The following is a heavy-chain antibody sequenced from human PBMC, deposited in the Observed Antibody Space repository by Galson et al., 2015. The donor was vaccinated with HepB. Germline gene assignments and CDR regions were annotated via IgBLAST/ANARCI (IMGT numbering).Heavy chain of an antibody. D-gene: IGHD5-24*01. CDR1: GFTFSSYT. Sequence: SLRLSCAASGFTFSSYTMNWVRQAPGKGLEWVSSISSSSTYIYYADSVKGRFTISRDNAKNSLYLQMNSLRAEDTAVYYCARDPDRDGYNWGYYYHSGMDVWGQGTVVTVSS. V-gene: IGHV3-21*01. CDR3: ARDPDRDGYNWGYYYHSGMDV. J-gene: IGHJ6*02. CDR2: ISSSSTYI.